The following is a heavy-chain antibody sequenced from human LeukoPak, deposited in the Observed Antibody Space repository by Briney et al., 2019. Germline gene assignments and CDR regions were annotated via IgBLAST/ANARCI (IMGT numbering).Heavy chain of an antibody. CDR2: IYYSGSA. J-gene: IGHJ4*02. D-gene: IGHD5-18*01. CDR3: ARRAPYSYEWSTLDY. Sequence: KPSETLSLTCTVSGGSISRYYWSWIRQPPGKGLEWIGYIYYSGSANYNPSLKSRVTISVDTSKNQFSLKLSSVTAADTAVYYCARRAPYSYEWSTLDYWGQGTLVTVSS. CDR1: GGSISRYY. V-gene: IGHV4-59*08.